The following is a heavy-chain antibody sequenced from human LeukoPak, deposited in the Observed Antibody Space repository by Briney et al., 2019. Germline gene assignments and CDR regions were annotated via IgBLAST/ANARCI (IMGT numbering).Heavy chain of an antibody. Sequence: SVKVSCKASGGTFSSYAISWVRQAPGQGLEWMGGIIPIFGTANYAQKFQGRVTITADESTSTAYMELSSLRSEDTAVYYCARSLGGSNWFDPWGQGTLVTVSS. CDR2: IIPIFGTA. J-gene: IGHJ5*02. D-gene: IGHD5-12*01. CDR1: GGTFSSYA. V-gene: IGHV1-69*13. CDR3: ARSLGGSNWFDP.